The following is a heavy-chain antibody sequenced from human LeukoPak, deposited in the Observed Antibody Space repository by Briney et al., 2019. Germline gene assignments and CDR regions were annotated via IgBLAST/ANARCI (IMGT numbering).Heavy chain of an antibody. CDR1: GFTFSSYA. V-gene: IGHV3-23*01. CDR3: AKYLGVVVVPAAILLGAYGMDV. D-gene: IGHD2-2*02. CDR2: ISGSGGST. J-gene: IGHJ6*02. Sequence: GGSLRLSCAASGFTFSSYAMSWVRQAPGKGLEWVSAISGSGGSTYYAGSVKGRFTISRDNSKNTLYLQMNSLRAEDTAVYYCAKYLGVVVVPAAILLGAYGMDVWGQGTTVTVSS.